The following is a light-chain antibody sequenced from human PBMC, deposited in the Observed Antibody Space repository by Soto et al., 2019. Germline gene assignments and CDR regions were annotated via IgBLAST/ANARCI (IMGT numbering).Light chain of an antibody. CDR2: ATS. CDR3: QQRSNWPIT. Sequence: EIVLTQSPGTLSLSPGERATLSCRASQSVSSRDLAWYQQKPGQAPRLLIYATSSRAAGIPDRFSGSGSGTDFTLTISSLEPEDFAVYYCQQRSNWPITFGQGTRLEIK. CDR1: QSVSSRD. V-gene: IGKV3D-20*02. J-gene: IGKJ5*01.